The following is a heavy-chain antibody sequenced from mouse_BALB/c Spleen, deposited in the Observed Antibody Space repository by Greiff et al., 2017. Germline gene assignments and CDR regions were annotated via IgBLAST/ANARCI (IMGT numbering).Heavy chain of an antibody. V-gene: IGHV1-77*01. CDR2: IYPGSGST. D-gene: IGHD2-4*01. Sequence: VQVVESGPELVKPGASVKMSCKASGYTFTDYVISWVKQRTGQGLEWIGEIYPGSGSTYYNEKFKGKATLTADKSSNTAYMQLSSLTSEDSVVYFCARSGNYAWFAYWGQGTLVTVSA. CDR1: GYTFTDYV. J-gene: IGHJ3*01. CDR3: ARSGNYAWFAY.